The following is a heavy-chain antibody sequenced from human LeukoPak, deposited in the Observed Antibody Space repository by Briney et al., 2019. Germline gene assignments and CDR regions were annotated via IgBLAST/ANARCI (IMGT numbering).Heavy chain of an antibody. CDR2: IRYDGSNK. CDR3: AKDQAYYYGSGSYGPDY. V-gene: IGHV3-30*02. J-gene: IGHJ4*02. CDR1: GFTFRSYG. Sequence: PGGSLRLSCAASGFTFRSYGVHWVRQAPGKGLEWVAFIRYDGSNKYYADSVKGRFTISRDNSKNTLYLQMNSLRAEDTAVYYCAKDQAYYYGSGSYGPDYWGQGTLVTVSS. D-gene: IGHD3-10*01.